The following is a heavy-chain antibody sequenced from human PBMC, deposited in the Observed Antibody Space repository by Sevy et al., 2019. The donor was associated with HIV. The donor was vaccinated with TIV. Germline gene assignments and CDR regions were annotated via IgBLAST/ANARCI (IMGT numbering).Heavy chain of an antibody. D-gene: IGHD3-22*01. J-gene: IGHJ4*02. CDR1: GFTFSTHA. Sequence: GGSLRLSCGASGFTFSTHAMHWVRQAPGKGLEWVAIISYDGNIEYYPDSVKGRFTISRDDSKNTLYLQMNSLRSEDTALYYCARDLGYESTGYLPLFDNWGQGTLVTVSS. CDR3: ARDLGYESTGYLPLFDN. V-gene: IGHV3-30-3*01. CDR2: ISYDGNIE.